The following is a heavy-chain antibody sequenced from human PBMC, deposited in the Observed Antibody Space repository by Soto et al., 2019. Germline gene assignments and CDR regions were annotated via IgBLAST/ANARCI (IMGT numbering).Heavy chain of an antibody. V-gene: IGHV1-69*01. CDR2: IIPIFGTA. D-gene: IGHD2-15*01. J-gene: IGHJ5*02. Sequence: QVQLVQSGAEVKKPGSSVKVSCKASGGTFSSYVISWVRQAPGQGLEWMGGIIPIFGTANYAQKFQGRLSITADDSTSTAYMELSSLRSEDTAVYYCAKEGYCTGGSCYRNWFDPWGQGTLVTVSS. CDR1: GGTFSSYV. CDR3: AKEGYCTGGSCYRNWFDP.